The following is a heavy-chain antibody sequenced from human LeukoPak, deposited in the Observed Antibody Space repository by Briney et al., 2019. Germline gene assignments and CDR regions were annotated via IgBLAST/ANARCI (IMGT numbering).Heavy chain of an antibody. V-gene: IGHV1-2*02. Sequence: ASVKVSCKASAYTFTYHYIHWARQAHGPGLEWIGWINPNSGGTNYAQKFPGRVTMTGDTSISTAYMDQKGLRSDDTAVYYCVRGGTTVATSGTFGDYWGQGTLVNVSS. J-gene: IGHJ4*02. CDR2: INPNSGGT. CDR3: VRGGTTVATSGTFGDY. CDR1: AYTFTYHY. D-gene: IGHD4-17*01.